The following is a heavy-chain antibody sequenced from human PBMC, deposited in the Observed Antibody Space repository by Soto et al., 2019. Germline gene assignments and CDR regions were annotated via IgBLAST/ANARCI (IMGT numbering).Heavy chain of an antibody. J-gene: IGHJ5*02. CDR1: GGSISRGGYY. CDR2: IYYSGST. D-gene: IGHD2-2*01. CDR3: ARGSPALPGYCSSTSCSLFDP. V-gene: IGHV4-31*03. Sequence: PSETLALTCTVSGGSISRGGYYWIWIRQDPGKCLEWIGYIYYSGSTYYNPSLKSRVTISVDTSKNQFSLKLSSVTAADTAVYYCARGSPALPGYCSSTSCSLFDPWGQGTLVTVYS.